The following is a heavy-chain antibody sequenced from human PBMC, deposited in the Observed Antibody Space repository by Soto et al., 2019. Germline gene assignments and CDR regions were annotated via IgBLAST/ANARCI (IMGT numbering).Heavy chain of an antibody. Sequence: EVQLVESGGGLVQPGGSLRLSCAASGFSLSDYWMHWVRQAPGEGLVWLSRITRDGSSTNYAASVKGRFTISRDNAKNTLYLQVNSLRGDDTAVYYGARGANGYYYFDYWGQGTLVTVSS. D-gene: IGHD5-18*01. V-gene: IGHV3-74*01. CDR2: ITRDGSST. J-gene: IGHJ4*02. CDR3: ARGANGYYYFDY. CDR1: GFSLSDYW.